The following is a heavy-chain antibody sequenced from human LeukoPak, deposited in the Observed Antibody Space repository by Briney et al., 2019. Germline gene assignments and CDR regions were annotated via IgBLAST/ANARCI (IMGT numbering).Heavy chain of an antibody. CDR3: ARGRGTMVRGGHYYYYMDV. CDR1: GGSFSGCY. CDR2: INHSGST. D-gene: IGHD3-10*01. V-gene: IGHV4-34*01. J-gene: IGHJ6*03. Sequence: SETLSLTCAVYGGSFSGCYWSWIRQPPGKGLEWIGEINHSGSTNYNPSLKSRVTISVDTSKNQFSLKLSSVTAADTAVYYCARGRGTMVRGGHYYYYMDVWGKGTTVTVSS.